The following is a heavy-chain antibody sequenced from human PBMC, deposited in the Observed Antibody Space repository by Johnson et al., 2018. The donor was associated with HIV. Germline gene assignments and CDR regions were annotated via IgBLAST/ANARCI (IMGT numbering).Heavy chain of an antibody. D-gene: IGHD3-16*01. CDR1: GFTFSDYY. Sequence: QVQLVESGGGLVKPGGSLRLSCAASGFTFSDYYMSWIRQAPGKGLEWVSYISSSGSTIYYADSVKGRFTITRDNAKNSLYLQMNSLKTEDTAVYYCTRDSLMQVRRFGAFDIWGQGTMVSVSS. V-gene: IGHV3-11*01. J-gene: IGHJ3*02. CDR3: TRDSLMQVRRFGAFDI. CDR2: ISSSGSTI.